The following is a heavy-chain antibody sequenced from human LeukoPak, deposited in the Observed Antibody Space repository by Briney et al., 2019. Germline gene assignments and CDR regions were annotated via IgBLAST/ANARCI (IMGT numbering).Heavy chain of an antibody. V-gene: IGHV4-59*12. Sequence: SETLSLTCTVSGSSISSYYWSWIRQPPGKGLDWIGYIYYSGSTNYNPSLKSRVTMSVDTSKNQFSLKLSSVTAADTAVYYCAGVLSQGFGETFYYYYYYMDVWGKGTTVTISS. CDR2: IYYSGST. CDR3: AGVLSQGFGETFYYYYYYMDV. CDR1: GSSISSYY. J-gene: IGHJ6*03. D-gene: IGHD3-10*01.